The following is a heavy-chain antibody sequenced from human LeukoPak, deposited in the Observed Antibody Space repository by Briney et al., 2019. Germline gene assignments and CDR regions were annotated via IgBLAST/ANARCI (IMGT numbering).Heavy chain of an antibody. D-gene: IGHD4-17*01. Sequence: GGSLRLSCATSQFKFNNYGMTWVRQAPGKGLEWVSSITGSGVGTQYANSVQGRFTISRDNSMNTLYLQMNSLRVEDTAIYYCAKDPNGDYIGAFDIWGQGTLVTVSS. J-gene: IGHJ3*02. CDR2: ITGSGVGT. CDR3: AKDPNGDYIGAFDI. V-gene: IGHV3-23*01. CDR1: QFKFNNYG.